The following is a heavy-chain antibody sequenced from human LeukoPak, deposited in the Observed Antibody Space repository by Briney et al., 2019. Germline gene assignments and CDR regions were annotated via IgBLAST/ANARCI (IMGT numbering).Heavy chain of an antibody. Sequence: SETLSLTCSVSGGSISSKSYFWGWIRQPPGEGLEWIGSIHYSGSTYYNPSLKSRVSISVDTSKNQFSLKLSSVTAADTAVYYCARDHPTPTTGYMDVWGKGTTVTVSS. CDR2: IHYSGST. D-gene: IGHD1-26*01. CDR3: ARDHPTPTTGYMDV. V-gene: IGHV4-39*02. J-gene: IGHJ6*03. CDR1: GGSISSKSYF.